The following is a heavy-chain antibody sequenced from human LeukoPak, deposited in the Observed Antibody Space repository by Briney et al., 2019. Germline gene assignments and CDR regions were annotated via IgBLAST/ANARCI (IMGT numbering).Heavy chain of an antibody. V-gene: IGHV6-1*01. Sequence: SQTLSLTCAISGDSVSNNIAAWNWIRQSPSRGLEWLGRTYYRSKWYNDYAASVKSRITINPDTSKNQFSLKLSSVTAADTAVYYCARATAVAVPKSYYFDYWGQGTLVTVSS. CDR1: GDSVSNNIAA. CDR3: ARATAVAVPKSYYFDY. CDR2: TYYRSKWYN. J-gene: IGHJ4*02. D-gene: IGHD4-23*01.